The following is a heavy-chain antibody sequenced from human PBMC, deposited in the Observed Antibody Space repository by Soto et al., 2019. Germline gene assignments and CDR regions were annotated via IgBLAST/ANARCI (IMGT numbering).Heavy chain of an antibody. CDR1: GYTFTSYY. J-gene: IGHJ4*02. Sequence: QVQLVQSGAEVKKPGASVKVSCKASGYTFTSYYMHWVRQAPGQGLEWMGIINPSGGSTSYAQKFQGRVTMTRDTSTCTVYMERSILRSEDTAVYYCCLSYQLPFDYWGQGTLVTVSS. V-gene: IGHV1-46*01. CDR2: INPSGGST. D-gene: IGHD2-2*01. CDR3: CLSYQLPFDY.